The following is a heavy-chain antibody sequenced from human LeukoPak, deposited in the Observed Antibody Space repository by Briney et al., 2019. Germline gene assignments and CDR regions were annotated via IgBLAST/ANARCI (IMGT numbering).Heavy chain of an antibody. CDR1: GGSISSSSYY. D-gene: IGHD4-17*01. Sequence: SETLSLTCTVSGGSISSSSYYWGWIRQPPGKGLEWIGSIYYSGSTYYNPSLKSRVTISVDTSKNQFSLKLSSVTAADTAVYYCARGPYGDYGGFDYWGQGTLVTVSS. CDR2: IYYSGST. CDR3: ARGPYGDYGGFDY. J-gene: IGHJ4*02. V-gene: IGHV4-39*01.